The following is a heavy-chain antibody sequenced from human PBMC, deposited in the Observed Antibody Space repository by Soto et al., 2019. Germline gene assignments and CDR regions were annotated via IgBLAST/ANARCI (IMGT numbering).Heavy chain of an antibody. J-gene: IGHJ6*02. D-gene: IGHD3-3*01. V-gene: IGHV3-21*01. Sequence: GGSLRLSCADSGFTFSSYSMNWVRQAPGKGLEWVSSIRSSRSNKYYADSVKGRFTISRDNSKNTLYLQMNSLRAEDTAVYYCARGYDFWSGWDVWGQGTTVTVS. CDR1: GFTFSSYS. CDR3: ARGYDFWSGWDV. CDR2: IRSSRSNK.